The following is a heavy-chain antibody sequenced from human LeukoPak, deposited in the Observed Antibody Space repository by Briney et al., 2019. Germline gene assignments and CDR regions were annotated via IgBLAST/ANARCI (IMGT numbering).Heavy chain of an antibody. CDR2: IIPIFGTA. J-gene: IGHJ5*02. D-gene: IGHD2-2*01. Sequence: GASAKVSCKASGGTFSSYAISWVRQAPGQGLEWMGGIIPIFGTANYAQKFQGRVTITADESTSTAYMELSSLRSEDTAVYYCARREDCSSTSCYRSWFDPWGQGTLVTVSS. CDR3: ARREDCSSTSCYRSWFDP. V-gene: IGHV1-69*13. CDR1: GGTFSSYA.